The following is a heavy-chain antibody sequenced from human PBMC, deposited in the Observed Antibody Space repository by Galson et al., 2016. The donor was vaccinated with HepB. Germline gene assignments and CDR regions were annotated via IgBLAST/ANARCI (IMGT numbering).Heavy chain of an antibody. CDR1: GITFKKSG. CDR3: AEDSFGLGSLGTCFES. Sequence: SLRLSCAASGITFKKSGMNWVRQAPGKGLEWVPGILGSGVGTFYADFVKGRFTISRDNSKNTLYLHMNSLTVEDTAVYYCAEDSFGLGSLGTCFESWGQGALVTVSS. J-gene: IGHJ4*02. CDR2: ILGSGVGT. V-gene: IGHV3-23*01. D-gene: IGHD3-10*01.